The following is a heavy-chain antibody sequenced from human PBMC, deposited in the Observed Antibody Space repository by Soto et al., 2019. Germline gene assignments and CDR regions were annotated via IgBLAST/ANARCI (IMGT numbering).Heavy chain of an antibody. D-gene: IGHD2-2*01. Sequence: SETLSLTCAVYGGSFSGYYWSWIRQPPGKGLEWIGEINHSGSTNYNPSLKSRVTISVDTSKNQFSLKLSSVTAADTAVYYCAKRSSTSYYYMYVWGKGTTVTVSS. J-gene: IGHJ6*03. CDR1: GGSFSGYY. CDR2: INHSGST. V-gene: IGHV4-34*01. CDR3: AKRSSTSYYYMYV.